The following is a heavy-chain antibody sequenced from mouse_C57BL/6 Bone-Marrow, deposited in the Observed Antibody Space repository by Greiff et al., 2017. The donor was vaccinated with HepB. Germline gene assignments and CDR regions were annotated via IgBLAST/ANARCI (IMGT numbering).Heavy chain of an antibody. D-gene: IGHD4-1*01. J-gene: IGHJ3*01. V-gene: IGHV5-15*04. CDR2: ISNLAYSI. CDR1: GFTFSDYG. CDR3: ARDWEGFAY. Sequence: EVKLEESGGGLVQPGGSLKLSCAASGFTFSDYGMAWVRQAPRKGPEWVAFISNLAYSIYYADTVTGRFTISRENAKNTLYLEMSSLRSEDTAMYYCARDWEGFAYWGQGTLVTVSA.